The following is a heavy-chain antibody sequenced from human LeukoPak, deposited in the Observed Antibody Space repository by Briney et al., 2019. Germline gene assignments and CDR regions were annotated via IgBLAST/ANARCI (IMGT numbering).Heavy chain of an antibody. CDR2: IYYSGNT. J-gene: IGHJ4*02. V-gene: IGHV4-59*08. CDR3: ARHNYYDSSGYYPLGY. D-gene: IGHD3-22*01. Sequence: SETLSLTCTVSGGSVSGYYWSWIRQPPGKGLEWIGYIYYSGNTKYNPSLKSRVTMSVDTSKNQFSLRLSSVTAADTAVYYCARHNYYDSSGYYPLGYWGQGALVTVSS. CDR1: GGSVSGYY.